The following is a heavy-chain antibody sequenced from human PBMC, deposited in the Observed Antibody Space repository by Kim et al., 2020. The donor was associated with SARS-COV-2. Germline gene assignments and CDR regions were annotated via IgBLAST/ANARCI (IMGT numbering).Heavy chain of an antibody. CDR3: VRVPSPYCSSTSCEFDY. V-gene: IGHV7-4-1*02. D-gene: IGHD2-2*01. J-gene: IGHJ4*02. CDR1: GYTFTSYA. Sequence: ASVKVSCKASGYTFTSYAMNWVRQAPGQGLEWMGWINTNTGNPTYAQGFTGRFVFSLDTSVSTAYLQISSLKAEDTAVYYCVRVPSPYCSSTSCEFDYWGQGTLVTVSS. CDR2: INTNTGNP.